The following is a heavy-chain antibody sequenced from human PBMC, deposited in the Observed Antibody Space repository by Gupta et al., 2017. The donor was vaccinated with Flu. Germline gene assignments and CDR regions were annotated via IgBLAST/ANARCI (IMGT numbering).Heavy chain of an antibody. V-gene: IGHV1-3*04. CDR2: ISTDSGDT. Sequence: WVRQAPGQRPEWMGWISTDSGDTKYSQRFQGRVAFTRDATARTVYLELRSLKSEDTAVYYCARDGNYGSVTYDGQWYYRSVWGKGTTITVSS. D-gene: IGHD3-10*01. CDR3: ARDGNYGSVTYDGQWYYRSV. J-gene: IGHJ6*04.